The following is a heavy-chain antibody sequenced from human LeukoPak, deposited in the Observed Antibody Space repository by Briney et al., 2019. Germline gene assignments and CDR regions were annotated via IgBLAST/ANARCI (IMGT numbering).Heavy chain of an antibody. J-gene: IGHJ4*02. Sequence: GGSLRLSCAASGFTFSTYSMNWVRQAPGKGLEWVSFISSSSSTIYYADSVKGRFTISRDNAKNSLYLQMDSLRAEDTAVYYCARGSTYYDSSGQVPFDYWGQGTLVTVSS. CDR3: ARGSTYYDSSGQVPFDY. CDR2: ISSSSSTI. D-gene: IGHD3-22*01. V-gene: IGHV3-48*01. CDR1: GFTFSTYS.